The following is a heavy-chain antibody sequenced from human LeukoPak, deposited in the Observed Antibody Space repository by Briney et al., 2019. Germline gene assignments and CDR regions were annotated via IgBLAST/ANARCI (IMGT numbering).Heavy chain of an antibody. CDR3: ARGRNYVSDYYFDV. D-gene: IGHD1-7*01. V-gene: IGHV4-34*01. CDR1: GVSLRGYY. J-gene: IGHJ6*03. Sequence: KPSETLSLTCAVYGVSLRGYYWSWIRQSLEKGLEWIGEISHEGDSIYNPSLKSRLTLSVDMSKNQFSLKLRSVTAADTAVYYCARGRNYVSDYYFDVWGKGTTVIVSS. CDR2: ISHEGDS.